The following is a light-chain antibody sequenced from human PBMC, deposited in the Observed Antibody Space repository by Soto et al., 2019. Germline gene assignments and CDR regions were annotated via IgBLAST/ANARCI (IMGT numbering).Light chain of an antibody. J-gene: IGKJ4*01. V-gene: IGKV3-20*01. CDR3: QQYGSSLPLA. CDR1: QSVSSSY. Sequence: EIVLTQSPGTLSLSPGERATLSCRASQSVSSSYLAWYQQKPGQAPRLLLYGASNRATGIPDRFSGSGSGTDLTLTISRLQTEYFAVYYCQQYGSSLPLAFGGGTKVDIK. CDR2: GAS.